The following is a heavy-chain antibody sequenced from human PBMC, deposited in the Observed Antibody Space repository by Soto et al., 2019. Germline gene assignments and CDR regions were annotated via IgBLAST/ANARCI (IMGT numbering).Heavy chain of an antibody. D-gene: IGHD3-10*01. CDR3: ARAPRYYYGSGRNWFDP. CDR1: GGSFSGYY. CDR2: INHSGST. Sequence: SETLSLTCAVYGGSFSGYYWSWIRQPPGKGLEWIGEINHSGSTNYNPSLKSRVTISVDTSKDQFSLKLSSVTAADTAVYYCARAPRYYYGSGRNWFDPWGQGTLVTVSS. V-gene: IGHV4-34*01. J-gene: IGHJ5*02.